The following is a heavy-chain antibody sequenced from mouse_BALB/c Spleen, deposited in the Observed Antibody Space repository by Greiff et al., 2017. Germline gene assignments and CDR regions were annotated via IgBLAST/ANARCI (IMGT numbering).Heavy chain of an antibody. CDR1: GYSFTGYF. Sequence: EVQLQQSGPELVKPGASVKISCKASGYSFTGYFMNWVMQSHGKSLEWIGRINPYNGDTFYNQKFKGKATLTVDKSSSTAHMELRSLASEDSAVYYCARSSGYGNFWFAYWGQGTLVTVSA. D-gene: IGHD2-10*02. CDR3: ARSSGYGNFWFAY. CDR2: INPYNGDT. J-gene: IGHJ3*01. V-gene: IGHV1-20*02.